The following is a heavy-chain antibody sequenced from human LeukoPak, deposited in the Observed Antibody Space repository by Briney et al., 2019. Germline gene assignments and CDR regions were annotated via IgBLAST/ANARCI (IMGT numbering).Heavy chain of an antibody. CDR2: ISAYNGNT. CDR1: GYTFTSYG. V-gene: IGHV1-18*01. CDR3: ARVPSFYYDSSGYHDY. Sequence: ASVKVSCKASGYTFTSYGISWVRQAPGQGLEWMGWISAYNGNTNYAQKLQGRVTMTTDTSTSTAYMELRSLRSDDTAVYYCARVPSFYYDSSGYHDYWGQGTLVTVSS. D-gene: IGHD3-22*01. J-gene: IGHJ4*02.